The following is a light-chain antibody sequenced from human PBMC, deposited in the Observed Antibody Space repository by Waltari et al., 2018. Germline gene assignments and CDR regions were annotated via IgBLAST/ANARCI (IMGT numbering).Light chain of an antibody. CDR1: SSDVGDY. V-gene: IGLV2-8*01. CDR3: SSYAGNNNLV. CDR2: EVT. Sequence: QSALTQPPSASGSPGQSVAISCTGTSSDVGDYVSWYQQHPGKAPKLMISEVTKRPSGVPDRFSGSKSGSTASLTVSGLQADDEADYYCSSYAGNNNLVFGGGTKLTVL. J-gene: IGLJ2*01.